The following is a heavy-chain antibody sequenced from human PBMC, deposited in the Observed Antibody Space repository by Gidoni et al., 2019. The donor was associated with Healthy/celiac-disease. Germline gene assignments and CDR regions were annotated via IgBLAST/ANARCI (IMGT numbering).Heavy chain of an antibody. CDR1: GFTVSSYG. CDR3: ARDGPKFDY. V-gene: IGHV3-33*01. CDR2: IWYDGSNK. J-gene: IGHJ4*02. Sequence: QVQLVESGGGVVQPGRSLSLSWAASGFTVSSYGRLWDRQAPGKGLEWVAVIWYDGSNKYYADSVKGRFTISRDNSKNTLYLQMNSLRAEDTAVYYCARDGPKFDYWGQGTLVTVSS.